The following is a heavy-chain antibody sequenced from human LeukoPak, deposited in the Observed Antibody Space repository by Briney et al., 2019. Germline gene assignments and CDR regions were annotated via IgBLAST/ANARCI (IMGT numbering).Heavy chain of an antibody. CDR1: GGSISSSSYY. Sequence: SETLSLTCTVSGGSISSSSYYWGWIRQPPGKGLEWIGSIYYSGSTYYNPSLKSRVTISVDTSKNQFSLKLSSVTAADTAVYYCARTPRLVQIDYWGQEPWSPSPQ. D-gene: IGHD6-19*01. V-gene: IGHV4-39*07. CDR2: IYYSGST. J-gene: IGHJ4*01. CDR3: ARTPRLVQIDY.